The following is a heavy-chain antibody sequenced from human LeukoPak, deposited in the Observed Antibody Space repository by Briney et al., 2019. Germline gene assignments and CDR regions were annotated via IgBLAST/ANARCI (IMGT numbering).Heavy chain of an antibody. D-gene: IGHD3-3*01. CDR1: GGSFSGYY. Sequence: SETLSLTCAVYGGSFSGYYWSWIRQPPGKGLEWIGEINHSGSTNYNPSLKSRVTISVVTSKNQFSLKLSSVTAADTAVYYCARSGEVPYYDFWSGYYYYYYYMDVWGKGTTVTVSS. CDR2: INHSGST. CDR3: ARSGEVPYYDFWSGYYYYYYYMDV. V-gene: IGHV4-34*01. J-gene: IGHJ6*03.